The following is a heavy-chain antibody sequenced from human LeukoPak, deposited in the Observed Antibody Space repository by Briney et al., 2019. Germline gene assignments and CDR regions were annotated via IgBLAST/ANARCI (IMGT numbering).Heavy chain of an antibody. Sequence: GGPLRLSCAASGFTFSSYAMNWVRQAPGQGLEWVSARSGNGGSTYYAASVKGRFTISRDNSRNTLSLQMNSLRAEDTAVYYCAKWGSYYDSSGYYSRLYFDYWGQGTLVTVSS. V-gene: IGHV3-23*01. CDR2: RSGNGGST. CDR1: GFTFSSYA. D-gene: IGHD3-22*01. CDR3: AKWGSYYDSSGYYSRLYFDY. J-gene: IGHJ4*02.